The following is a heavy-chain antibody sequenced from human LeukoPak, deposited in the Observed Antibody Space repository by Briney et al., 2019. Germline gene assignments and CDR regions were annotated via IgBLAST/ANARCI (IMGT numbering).Heavy chain of an antibody. J-gene: IGHJ4*02. CDR2: ISGSGGST. D-gene: IGHD4-17*01. CDR3: TTDSLYGDYEY. CDR1: GFTFSSYA. V-gene: IGHV3-23*01. Sequence: PGGSLRLSCAASGFTFSSYAMSWVRQAPGKGLEWVSAISGSGGSTYYADSVKGRFTISRDNSKNTLYLQMNSLKTEDTAVYYCTTDSLYGDYEYWGQGTLVTVSS.